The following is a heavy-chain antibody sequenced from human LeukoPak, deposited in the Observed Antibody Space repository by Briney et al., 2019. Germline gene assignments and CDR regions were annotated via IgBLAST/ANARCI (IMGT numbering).Heavy chain of an antibody. CDR2: IYYSGRT. CDR3: ARGIVVVANFDY. J-gene: IGHJ4*02. V-gene: IGHV4-31*03. Sequence: SQTLSLTCTVSGGSISSGGYYWSWIRQHPGKGLEWIGYIYYSGRTYYNPSLKSRVTISVDTSKNQFSLKLSSVTAADTAVYYCARGIVVVANFDYWGQGTLVTVSS. CDR1: GGSISSGGYY. D-gene: IGHD3-22*01.